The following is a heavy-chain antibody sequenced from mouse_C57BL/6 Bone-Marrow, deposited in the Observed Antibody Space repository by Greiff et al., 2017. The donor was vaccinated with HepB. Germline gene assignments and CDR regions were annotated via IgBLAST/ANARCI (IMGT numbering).Heavy chain of an antibody. J-gene: IGHJ3*01. CDR1: GYTFTDYY. CDR2: IYPGSGNT. CDR3: ARWSYYYGAY. Sequence: QVQLQQSGAELVRPGASVKLSCKASGYTFTDYYINWVKQRPGQGLEWIARIYPGSGNTYYNEKFKGKATLTAEKSSSTAYMQLSSLTSEDSAVYFCARWSYYYGAYWGQGTLVTVSA. V-gene: IGHV1-76*01. D-gene: IGHD1-1*01.